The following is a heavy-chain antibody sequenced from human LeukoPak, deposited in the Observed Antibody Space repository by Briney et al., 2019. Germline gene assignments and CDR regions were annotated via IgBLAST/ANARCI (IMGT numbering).Heavy chain of an antibody. Sequence: GGSLRLSCAASGFTFSSYWMHWVRQAPGKGLVWVSRINSDGSSTSYADSVKGRFTISRDNAKNTVYLQMNSLRAEDTAVYYCARSARLMKGVVEVTALDDWGQGTLVTVSS. CDR3: ARSARLMKGVVEVTALDD. CDR2: INSDGSST. CDR1: GFTFSSYW. J-gene: IGHJ4*02. V-gene: IGHV3-74*01. D-gene: IGHD3-3*01.